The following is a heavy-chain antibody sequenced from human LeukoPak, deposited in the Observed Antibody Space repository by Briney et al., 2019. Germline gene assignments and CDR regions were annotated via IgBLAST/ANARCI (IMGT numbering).Heavy chain of an antibody. CDR2: IYYSGSP. CDR1: GGSISRTIYY. V-gene: IGHV4-39*01. J-gene: IGHJ4*02. CDR3: ARVRDHGYLDY. D-gene: IGHD4-17*01. Sequence: PSGTLSLTCTVSGGSISRTIYYWGWIRQPPGKGLEWIGSIYYSGSPYYSPSLKSRATISVDTSKNQFSLKLSSVTAADTAVYYCARVRDHGYLDYWGQGTLVTVSS.